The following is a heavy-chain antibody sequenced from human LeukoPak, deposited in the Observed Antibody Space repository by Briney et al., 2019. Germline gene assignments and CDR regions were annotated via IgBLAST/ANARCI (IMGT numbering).Heavy chain of an antibody. V-gene: IGHV3-53*01. CDR2: IYSGGST. CDR1: ALTFSSNS. CDR3: ARVGDSSGYYYNYYFDY. Sequence: PGGSLRLSCAASALTFSSNSFNWLRQAPGKGLEWVSVIYSGGSTYYADSVKGRFTISRDNSKNTLYLQMNSLRAEDTAVYYCARVGDSSGYYYNYYFDYWGQGTLVTVSS. J-gene: IGHJ4*02. D-gene: IGHD3-22*01.